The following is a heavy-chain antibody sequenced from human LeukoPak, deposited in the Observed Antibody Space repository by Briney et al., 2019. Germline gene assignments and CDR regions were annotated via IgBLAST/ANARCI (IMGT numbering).Heavy chain of an antibody. CDR3: ARGFSSSHYYYYMDV. D-gene: IGHD6-13*01. J-gene: IGHJ6*03. CDR2: IYYSGST. Sequence: PSETLSLTCTVSGGSISSSSYYWGWIRQPPGKGLEWIGSIYYSGSTYYNPSLKSRVTISVDTSKNQFSLKLSSVTAADTAVYYCARGFSSSHYYYYMDVWGKGTTVTVSS. CDR1: GGSISSSSYY. V-gene: IGHV4-39*07.